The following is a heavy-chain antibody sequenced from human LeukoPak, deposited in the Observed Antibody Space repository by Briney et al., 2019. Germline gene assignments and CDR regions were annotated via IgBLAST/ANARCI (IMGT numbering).Heavy chain of an antibody. V-gene: IGHV3-23*01. J-gene: IGHJ4*02. CDR3: AKQMPYYDILAGYFDH. Sequence: GGSLRLSCAASGFTFSSYAMSWVRQAPGKGLEWVSTISGSGGSTYYADSVKGRFTFSRDNSKNTLYLQMNSLRAEDTAVYYCAKQMPYYDILAGYFDHWGQGTLVTVSS. D-gene: IGHD3-9*01. CDR1: GFTFSSYA. CDR2: ISGSGGST.